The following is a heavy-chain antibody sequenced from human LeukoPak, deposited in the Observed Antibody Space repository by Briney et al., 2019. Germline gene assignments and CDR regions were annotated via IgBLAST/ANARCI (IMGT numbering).Heavy chain of an antibody. Sequence: GGSLRLSCAASGFTFSSYGMHWVRQAPGKGLEWVAVISYDGSNKYYADSVKGRFTISRDNSKNTLYLQMNSLRAEDTAVYYCTRYSGTLLRHYWGQGTLVTVSS. J-gene: IGHJ4*02. V-gene: IGHV3-30*03. CDR3: TRYSGTLLRHY. D-gene: IGHD1-26*01. CDR1: GFTFSSYG. CDR2: ISYDGSNK.